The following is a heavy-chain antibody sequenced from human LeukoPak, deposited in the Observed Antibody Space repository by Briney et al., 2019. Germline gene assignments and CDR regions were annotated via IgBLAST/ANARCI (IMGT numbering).Heavy chain of an antibody. CDR2: IYSGGSS. CDR1: GGSISSSSYY. Sequence: SETLSLTCTVSGGSISSSSYYWGWIRQPPGKELEWIGCIYSGGSSYYNPSLKSRVTISVDASNNQFSLKVNSVTAADTAVYYCARDSGYVYDAFDIWGHGTMVTVSS. J-gene: IGHJ3*02. CDR3: ARDSGYVYDAFDI. D-gene: IGHD5-12*01. V-gene: IGHV4-39*07.